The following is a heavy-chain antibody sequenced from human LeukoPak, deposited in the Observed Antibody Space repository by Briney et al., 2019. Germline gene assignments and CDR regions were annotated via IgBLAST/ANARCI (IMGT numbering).Heavy chain of an antibody. CDR3: ARPLFRSSFRREAFDV. V-gene: IGHV3-66*04. CDR2: IHSGYST. Sequence: SGGSLRLSCAASGFSVSSNYMNWVRQAPGKGLEWVSVIHSGYSTYYADSVKDRFIISRDDSRNTVNLQMNNLRVEDTAVYYCARPLFRSSFRREAFDVWGQGTVVIVSS. J-gene: IGHJ3*01. CDR1: GFSVSSNY. D-gene: IGHD6-13*01.